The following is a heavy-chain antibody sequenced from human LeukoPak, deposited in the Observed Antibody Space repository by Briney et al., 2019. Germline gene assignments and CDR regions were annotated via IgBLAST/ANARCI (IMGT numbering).Heavy chain of an antibody. CDR1: GFTFSSYA. J-gene: IGHJ4*02. Sequence: PGGSLRLSCAASGFTFSSYAISWVRQAPGKGLEWVSAISGSGGSTYYADSVKGRFTISRDNSKNTLYLQMNSLRAEDTAVYYCAKDQGIAVAEFSYFDYWGQRTLVTVSS. CDR3: AKDQGIAVAEFSYFDY. V-gene: IGHV3-23*01. CDR2: ISGSGGST. D-gene: IGHD6-19*01.